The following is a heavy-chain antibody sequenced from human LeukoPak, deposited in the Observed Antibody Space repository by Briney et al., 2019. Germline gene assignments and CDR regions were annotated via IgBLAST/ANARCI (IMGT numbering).Heavy chain of an antibody. CDR2: ISSSSSTI. V-gene: IGHV3-48*01. J-gene: IGHJ4*02. CDR3: ARGWIGPLVRLQLFDY. D-gene: IGHD1-1*01. CDR1: GFTFSTYS. Sequence: PGGSLGLSCAASGFTFSTYSMNWVRQAPGKGLEWVSYISSSSSTIYYADSVKGRFTISRDNAKNSLDLQMNSLRAEDTAVYYCARGWIGPLVRLQLFDYWGQGTLVTVSS.